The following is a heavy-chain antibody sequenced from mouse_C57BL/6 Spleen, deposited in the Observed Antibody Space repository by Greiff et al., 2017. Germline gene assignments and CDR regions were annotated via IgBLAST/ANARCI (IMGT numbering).Heavy chain of an antibody. CDR1: GYSITSGYY. V-gene: IGHV3-6*01. Sequence: EVKLMESGPGLVKPSQSLSLTCSVTGYSITSGYYWNWIRQFPGNKLEWMGYISYDGSNNYNPSLKNRISITRDTSKNQFFLKLNSVTTEDTATYYCARGGYDYDFSYYYAMDYWGQGTSVTVSS. D-gene: IGHD2-4*01. CDR3: ARGGYDYDFSYYYAMDY. CDR2: ISYDGSN. J-gene: IGHJ4*01.